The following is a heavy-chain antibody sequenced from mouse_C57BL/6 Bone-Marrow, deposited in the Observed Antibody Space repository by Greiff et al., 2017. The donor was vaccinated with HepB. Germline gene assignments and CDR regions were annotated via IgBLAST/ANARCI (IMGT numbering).Heavy chain of an antibody. J-gene: IGHJ4*01. CDR2: ISSGGDYI. D-gene: IGHD2-5*01. CDR1: GFTFSSYA. Sequence: EVKVVESGEGLVKPGGSLKLSCAASGFTFSSYAMSWVRQTPEKRLEWVAYISSGGDYIYYADTVKGRFTISRDNARNTLYLQMSSLKSEDTAMYYCTRDPSYSNYDFFYAMDYWGQGTSVTVSS. CDR3: TRDPSYSNYDFFYAMDY. V-gene: IGHV5-9-1*02.